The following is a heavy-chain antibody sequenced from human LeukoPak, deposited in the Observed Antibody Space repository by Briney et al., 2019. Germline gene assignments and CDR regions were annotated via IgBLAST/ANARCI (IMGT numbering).Heavy chain of an antibody. CDR3: ALYYYDSSGYYGSNPFDY. CDR2: INYSGST. CDR1: GGSISSSSHY. J-gene: IGHJ4*02. V-gene: IGHV4-39*01. Sequence: SETLSLTCTVSGGSISSSSHYWSWIRQPPGKGLEWIASINYSGSTYYNPSLKSRVTISVDTSKNQFSLKLSSVTAADTAVYYCALYYYDSSGYYGSNPFDYWGQGTLVTVSS. D-gene: IGHD3-22*01.